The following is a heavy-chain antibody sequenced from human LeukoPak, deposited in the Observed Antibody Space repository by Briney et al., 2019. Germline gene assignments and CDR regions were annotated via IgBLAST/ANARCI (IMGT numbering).Heavy chain of an antibody. Sequence: GESLKISCKGSGYSFTSYWIGGVRQMPGKGLECMGIIYPGDSDTRYSPSFQGQVTISADKSISTAYLQWSSLKASDTAMYYCARTPRYCSSTSCYFSDYWGQGTLVTVSS. D-gene: IGHD2-2*01. V-gene: IGHV5-51*01. J-gene: IGHJ4*02. CDR2: IYPGDSDT. CDR3: ARTPRYCSSTSCYFSDY. CDR1: GYSFTSYW.